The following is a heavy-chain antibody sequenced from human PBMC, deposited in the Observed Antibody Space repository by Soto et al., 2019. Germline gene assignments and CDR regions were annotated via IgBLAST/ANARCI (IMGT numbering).Heavy chain of an antibody. CDR1: GFSFSTYG. CDR2: VSGGSGVT. D-gene: IGHD1-1*01. J-gene: IGHJ5*02. Sequence: EMQLLESGGGLVQPGGSLRLSCVVSGFSFSTYGVTWVRQAPGKGLEWVCGVSGGSGVTHYTDSVKGRFTLSGDDSKNTVYLQMHSLRGEDTAVYYCTRWNGYGDLWGQGTLVTVSS. V-gene: IGHV3-23*01. CDR3: TRWNGYGDL.